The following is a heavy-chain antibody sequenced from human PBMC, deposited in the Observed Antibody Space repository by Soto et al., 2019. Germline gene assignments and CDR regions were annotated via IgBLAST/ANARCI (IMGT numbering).Heavy chain of an antibody. CDR2: INHSGST. D-gene: IGHD2-2*01. CDR1: Y. CDR3: ARSLFSLVLPGAGQHQDLYY. Sequence: YWRRLRSPRKKELEWIGEINHSGSTNYNPSLKSRVTTSVDTSKNQFSLKLSSLTAADTAVYYCARSLFSLVLPGAGQHQDLYY. J-gene: IGHJ4*01. V-gene: IGHV4-34*01.